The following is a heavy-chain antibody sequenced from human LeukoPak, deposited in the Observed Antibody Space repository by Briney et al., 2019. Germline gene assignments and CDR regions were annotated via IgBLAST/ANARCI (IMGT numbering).Heavy chain of an antibody. CDR1: GFTFSSYA. D-gene: IGHD3-22*01. V-gene: IGHV3-23*01. Sequence: PGGSLRFSCAASGFTFSSYAMSWVRQAPGKGLEWVSAISGSGGSTYYADSVKGRFTISRDNSKNTLYLQMNSLRAEDTAVYYCAKVLFLPQPYYYDSSGYYYQVYYFDYWGQGTLVTVSS. CDR2: ISGSGGST. CDR3: AKVLFLPQPYYYDSSGYYYQVYYFDY. J-gene: IGHJ4*02.